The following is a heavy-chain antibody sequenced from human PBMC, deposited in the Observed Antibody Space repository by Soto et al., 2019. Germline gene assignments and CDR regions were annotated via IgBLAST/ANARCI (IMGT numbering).Heavy chain of an antibody. V-gene: IGHV1-69*12. J-gene: IGHJ6*02. CDR1: GGTFSSYA. Sequence: QVQLVQSGAEVKKPGSSVKVSCKASGGTFSSYAISWVRQAPGQGLEWMGGIIPIFGTANYAQKFQGRVTITADESTSTAYMELSSLRSEDTAVYYCARTVTSAEAGTRGHWYYGMDVWGQGTTVTVSS. CDR2: IIPIFGTA. CDR3: ARTVTSAEAGTRGHWYYGMDV. D-gene: IGHD6-19*01.